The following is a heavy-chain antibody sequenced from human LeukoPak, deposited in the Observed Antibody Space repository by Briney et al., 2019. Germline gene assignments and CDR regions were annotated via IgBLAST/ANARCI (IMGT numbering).Heavy chain of an antibody. D-gene: IGHD3-22*01. CDR1: GGSIRSSYYY. V-gene: IGHV4-39*07. CDR2: IYDSGST. CDR3: ARGPLYYYDSSGYYFDY. J-gene: IGHJ4*02. Sequence: SETLSLTCTVSGGSIRSSYYYWGWVRQPPGKGLEWIGSIYDSGSTYYNPSLKSRVTISVDTSKNQFSLKLSSVTAADTAVYYCARGPLYYYDSSGYYFDYWGQGTLATVSS.